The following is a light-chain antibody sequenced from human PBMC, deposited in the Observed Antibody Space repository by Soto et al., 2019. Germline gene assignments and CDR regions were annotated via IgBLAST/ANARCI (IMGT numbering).Light chain of an antibody. CDR3: QQYYSTPIT. CDR2: WAS. J-gene: IGKJ5*01. CDR1: RNVLYSSNNKNQ. V-gene: IGKV4-1*01. Sequence: DIVMTQSPDSLAVSLGERATIKCKSSRNVLYSSNNKNQLTWYQQKPGQPPKLLIYWASTRESGVPDRFSGNGSGTDFTLTISSLQAEDVAVYYCQQYYSTPITFGQGTRLEIK.